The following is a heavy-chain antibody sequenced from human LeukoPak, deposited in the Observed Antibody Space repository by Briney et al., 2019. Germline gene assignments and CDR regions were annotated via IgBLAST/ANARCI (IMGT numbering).Heavy chain of an antibody. D-gene: IGHD3-22*01. CDR1: GYTFTSYY. CDR2: IIPIFGTA. J-gene: IGHJ4*02. V-gene: IGHV1-69*13. Sequence: SVKVSCKASGYTFTSYYMHWVRQAPGQGLEWMGGIIPIFGTANYAQKFQGRVTITADESTSTAYMELSSLRSEDTAVFYCAGSLKFITMIPHYWGQGTLVTVSS. CDR3: AGSLKFITMIPHY.